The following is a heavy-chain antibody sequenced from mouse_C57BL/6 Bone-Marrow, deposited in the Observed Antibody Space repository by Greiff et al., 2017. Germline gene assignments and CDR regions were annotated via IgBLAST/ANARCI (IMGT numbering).Heavy chain of an antibody. CDR1: GYSFTGYY. J-gene: IGHJ1*03. CDR3: ARYPPIYDGYGWYFDV. Sequence: VQLQQSGPELVKPGASVKISCKASGYSFTGYYMNWVKQSPEKSLEWIGEINPSTGGTTYNQKFKAKATLTVDKSSSTAYMQLKSLTSEDSAVYYCARYPPIYDGYGWYFDVWGTGTTVTVSS. V-gene: IGHV1-42*01. CDR2: INPSTGGT. D-gene: IGHD2-3*01.